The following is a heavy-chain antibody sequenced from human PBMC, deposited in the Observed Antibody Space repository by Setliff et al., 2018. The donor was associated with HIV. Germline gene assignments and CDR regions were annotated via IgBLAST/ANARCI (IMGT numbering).Heavy chain of an antibody. CDR2: IIPIFATA. J-gene: IGHJ4*02. V-gene: IGHV1-69*13. Sequence: SVKVSCKASGDTFSSYALSWVRQAPGQGLEWMGGIIPIFATANYAQPFKGRVTITADESMTTAYMELSSLRSEDTAVYYCARSPPAKHHFDYWGQGTPVTVSS. CDR1: GDTFSSYA. CDR3: ARSPPAKHHFDY.